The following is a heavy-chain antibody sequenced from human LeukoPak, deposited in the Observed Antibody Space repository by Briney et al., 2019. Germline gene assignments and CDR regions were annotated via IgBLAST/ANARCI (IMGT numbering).Heavy chain of an antibody. CDR1: GGSISSYY. D-gene: IGHD4-17*01. J-gene: IGHJ6*03. CDR2: IYYSGST. V-gene: IGHV4-59*01. CDR3: ARVKYGDYEVPYYMDV. Sequence: SETLSLTYTVSGGSISSYYWSWIRQPPGRGLEWIGYIYYSGSTNYNPSLKSRVTISVDTSKNQFSLKLSSVTAADTAVYYCARVKYGDYEVPYYMDVWGKGTTVTVSS.